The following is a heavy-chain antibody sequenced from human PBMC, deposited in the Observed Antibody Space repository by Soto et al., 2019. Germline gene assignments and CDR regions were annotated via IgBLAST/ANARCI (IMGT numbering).Heavy chain of an antibody. D-gene: IGHD5-12*01. CDR2: IIPLFGTA. J-gene: IGHJ4*02. Sequence: QVQLEQSGGEVKQPGSSVRVSCKTSGGTFRTYAINWVRQAPGQGLEWMGAIIPLFGTADYSQKFQGRVTITADESTSTAYMELSSLRFDDTAVYFCARPKGTYGSGYYYFDFWGQGTLVTGSS. V-gene: IGHV1-69*01. CDR1: GGTFRTYA. CDR3: ARPKGTYGSGYYYFDF.